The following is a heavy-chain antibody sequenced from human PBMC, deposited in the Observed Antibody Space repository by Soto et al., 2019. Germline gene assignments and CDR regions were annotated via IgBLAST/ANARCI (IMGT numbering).Heavy chain of an antibody. V-gene: IGHV3-23*01. D-gene: IGHD5-18*01. CDR2: ISGSGGST. CDR1: GFTFSSYA. Sequence: EVQLLESGGGLVQPGGSLRLSCAASGFTFSSYAMSWVRQAPGKGLEWVSAISGSGGSTYYADSVKGRFTISRDNSKNTLYLQMTSLRAEDTAVYDCAKEHSDTAIESAWFDPWGQGTLVTVSS. J-gene: IGHJ5*02. CDR3: AKEHSDTAIESAWFDP.